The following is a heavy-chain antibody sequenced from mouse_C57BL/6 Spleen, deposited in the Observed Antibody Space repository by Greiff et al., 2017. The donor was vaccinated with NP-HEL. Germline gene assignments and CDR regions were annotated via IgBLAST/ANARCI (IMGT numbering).Heavy chain of an antibody. J-gene: IGHJ3*01. CDR1: GYTFTSYW. D-gene: IGHD2-1*01. V-gene: IGHV1-53*01. CDR2: INPSNGGT. Sequence: QVQLQQPGTELVKPGASVKLSCKASGYTFTSYWMHWVQQRPGQGLEWIGNINPSNGGTNYNEKFKSKATLTVYKSSSTAYMQLSSLTSEDSAVYYCARSRGVTSAWFAYWGQGTLVTVSA. CDR3: ARSRGVTSAWFAY.